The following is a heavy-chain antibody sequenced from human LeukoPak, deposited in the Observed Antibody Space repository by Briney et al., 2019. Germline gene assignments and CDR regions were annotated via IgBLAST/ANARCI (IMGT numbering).Heavy chain of an antibody. CDR3: ARVEGIAAAGSPFDP. J-gene: IGHJ5*02. D-gene: IGHD6-13*01. CDR1: GFTFSSYS. Sequence: GGSLRLSCAASGFTFSSYSMNWVRQAPGKGLEWFSSISSSSSYIYYADSVKGRFTISRDNAKNSLYLQMNSLRAEDTAVYYCARVEGIAAAGSPFDPWGQGTLVTVSS. CDR2: ISSSSSYI. V-gene: IGHV3-21*01.